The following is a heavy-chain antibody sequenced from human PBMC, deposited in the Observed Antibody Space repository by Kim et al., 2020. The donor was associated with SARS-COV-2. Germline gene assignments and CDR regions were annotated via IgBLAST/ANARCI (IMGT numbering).Heavy chain of an antibody. Sequence: GGSLRLSCAASGFTFSSYWMSWVRQAPGKGLEWVANIKQDGSEKYYVDSVKGRFPISRDNAKNSLYLQMNSLRAEDTAVYYCARGGSWGCSGGSCYIDYWGQGTMVTVSS. CDR1: GFTFSSYW. CDR3: ARGGSWGCSGGSCYIDY. J-gene: IGHJ4*02. CDR2: IKQDGSEK. V-gene: IGHV3-7*03. D-gene: IGHD2-15*01.